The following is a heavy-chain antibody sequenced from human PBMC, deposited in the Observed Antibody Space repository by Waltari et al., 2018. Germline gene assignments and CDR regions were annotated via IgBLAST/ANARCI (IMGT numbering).Heavy chain of an antibody. J-gene: IGHJ4*02. CDR1: GASIRGYY. V-gene: IGHV4-4*07. D-gene: IGHD6-6*01. CDR3: ARTGGYSSSYLHFDY. CDR2: IHSSGST. Sequence: QVQLQDSGPGLVKPSETLSLTCTVSGASIRGYYWSWIRQPAGKGMEYIGRIHSSGSTNYHPSLKSRVTMSVDTSKNQFSLKLSSVTAADTAVYYCARTGGYSSSYLHFDYWGQGTLVTVSS.